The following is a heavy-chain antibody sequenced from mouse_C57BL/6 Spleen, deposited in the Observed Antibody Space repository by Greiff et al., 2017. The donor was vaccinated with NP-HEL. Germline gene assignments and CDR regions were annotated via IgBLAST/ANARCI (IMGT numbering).Heavy chain of an antibody. Sequence: VQLQQPGAELVKPGASVKMSCKASGYTFTSYWITWAKQRPGQGLEWIGDIYPGSGSTNYNEKFKSKATLTVDTSSSTAYMQLSSLTSEDSAVYYCARERDYYGSSYNYWGQGTTLTVSS. J-gene: IGHJ2*01. CDR2: IYPGSGST. CDR1: GYTFTSYW. CDR3: ARERDYYGSSYNY. D-gene: IGHD1-1*01. V-gene: IGHV1-55*01.